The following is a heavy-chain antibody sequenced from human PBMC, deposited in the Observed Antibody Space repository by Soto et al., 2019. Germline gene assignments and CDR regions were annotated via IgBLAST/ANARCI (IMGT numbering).Heavy chain of an antibody. V-gene: IGHV1-18*01. CDR2: ISAYNGHA. CDR3: ARGGDYGDYRMDV. Sequence: QVQLVQSGAEVKKPGASVKVSCKASGYSFTTYGVTWVRQAPGQGLEWMGWISAYNGHANYAQKVQDRLTMTTDTSTRTAYMELRSLRSDDTAVYYCARGGDYGDYRMDVWGPGTTVIVSS. CDR1: GYSFTTYG. D-gene: IGHD4-17*01. J-gene: IGHJ6*02.